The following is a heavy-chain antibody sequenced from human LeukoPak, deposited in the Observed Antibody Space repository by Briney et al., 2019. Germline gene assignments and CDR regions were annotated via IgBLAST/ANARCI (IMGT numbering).Heavy chain of an antibody. D-gene: IGHD2-2*01. CDR1: GGSISSGDYY. CDR3: ASTRSDAFDI. CDR2: IYHSGST. J-gene: IGHJ3*02. Sequence: PSETLSLTCTVSGGSISSGDYYWSWIRQPPGKGLEWIGEIYHSGSTNYNPSLKSRVTISVDKSKNQFSLKLSSVTAADTAVYYCASTRSDAFDIWGQGTMVTVSS. V-gene: IGHV4-39*07.